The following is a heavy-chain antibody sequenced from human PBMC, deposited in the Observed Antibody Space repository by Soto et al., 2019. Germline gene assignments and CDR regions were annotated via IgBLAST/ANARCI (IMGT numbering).Heavy chain of an antibody. Sequence: EVQLVESGGGLVQPGGSLRLSCAASGFTFSNCGMNWVRQTPGKGLEWVSYISDSGATKHYADSVKGRFTISRDNGKDSLYLQMNSRRDEDTAVYFCARCSRNSCYSYGVDVWGQGATVTVSS. CDR2: ISDSGATK. J-gene: IGHJ6*02. V-gene: IGHV3-48*02. D-gene: IGHD2-15*01. CDR1: GFTFSNCG. CDR3: ARCSRNSCYSYGVDV.